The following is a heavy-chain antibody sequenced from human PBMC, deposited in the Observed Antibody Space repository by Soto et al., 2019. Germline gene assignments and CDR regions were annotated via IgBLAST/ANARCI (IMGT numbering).Heavy chain of an antibody. Sequence: ASVKGSCKASGYTFTSYDVKWVRQATGQGHEWMGWMNPNSGNTGYAQKFQGRVTMTRNTSISTAYMELSRLRSEDTAVYYCTRVSASVRYYYYYYMDVCGKGTTVTVSS. CDR1: GYTFTSYD. V-gene: IGHV1-8*01. J-gene: IGHJ6*03. CDR3: TRVSASVRYYYYYYMDV. D-gene: IGHD3-16*02. CDR2: MNPNSGNT.